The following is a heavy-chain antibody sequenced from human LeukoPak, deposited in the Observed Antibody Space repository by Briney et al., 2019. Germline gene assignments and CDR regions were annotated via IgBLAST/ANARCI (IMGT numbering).Heavy chain of an antibody. CDR3: ARQKCTSTSCLTRNAFDI. Sequence: SETLSLTCTVSGSISGYYWSWIRQPPGKGLEWIGYIYTSGSTNYNPSLESRVTISVDTSKNQFSLDLSSVTAADTAVYYCARQKCTSTSCLTRNAFDIWGQGTMVTVSS. J-gene: IGHJ3*02. CDR1: GSISGYY. D-gene: IGHD2-2*01. V-gene: IGHV4-4*09. CDR2: IYTSGST.